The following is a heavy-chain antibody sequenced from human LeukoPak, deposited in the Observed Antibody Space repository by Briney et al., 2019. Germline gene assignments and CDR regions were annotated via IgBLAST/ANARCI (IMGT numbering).Heavy chain of an antibody. D-gene: IGHD6-13*01. CDR3: ASPLWSSSWYYFDH. CDR1: GFTFSSYA. V-gene: IGHV3-23*01. Sequence: GGSLRLSCAASGFTFSSYAMSWVRQAPGKGLEWVSTISGSGVSTYYADSVKGRFTISRDNSKNTLYLQMNSLRAEDTAVYYCASPLWSSSWYYFDHWGQGTLVTVSS. CDR2: ISGSGVST. J-gene: IGHJ4*02.